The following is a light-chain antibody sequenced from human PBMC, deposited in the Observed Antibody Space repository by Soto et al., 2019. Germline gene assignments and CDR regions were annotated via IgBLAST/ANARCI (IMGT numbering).Light chain of an antibody. J-gene: IGLJ2*01. V-gene: IGLV2-8*01. Sequence: QSALTQPPSASGSPGQSVTISCTGTSSDVGGHNYVSWYQQCPGKAPKLMIYEVNKRPSGVSDRFSGSKSGNTASLTVSGLQADDEADYFCCSYAGSKNLVFGGGTKVTVL. CDR2: EVN. CDR3: CSYAGSKNLV. CDR1: SSDVGGHNY.